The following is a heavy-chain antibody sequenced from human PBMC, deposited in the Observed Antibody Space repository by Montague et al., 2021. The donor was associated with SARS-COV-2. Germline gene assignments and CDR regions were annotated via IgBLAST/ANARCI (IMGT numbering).Heavy chain of an antibody. J-gene: IGHJ4*02. V-gene: IGHV4-4*02. CDR2: TYLSGFT. CDR1: DVTLSSSTW. D-gene: IGHD3/OR15-3a*01. Sequence: SETLSLTCVVSDVTLSSSTWWSWVRQSPGKGLEWVGETYLSGFTQYNPSVKSRVTISLDDSRSQFSLRLTSVTAADTAVYFCARGGLGNRGFDYWGQGALVTVSS. CDR3: ARGGLGNRGFDY.